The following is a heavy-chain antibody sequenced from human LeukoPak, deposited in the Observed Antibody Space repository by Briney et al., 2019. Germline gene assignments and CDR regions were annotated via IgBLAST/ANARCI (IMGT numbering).Heavy chain of an antibody. V-gene: IGHV4-30-2*01. CDR1: GGSISSGGYY. CDR2: IYHSGST. J-gene: IGHJ4*02. Sequence: PSETLSLTCTVSGGSISSGGYYWSWIRQPPGKGLEWIGYIYHSGSTYYNPSLKSRVTISVDRSKNQFSLKLNSVTAADTAVYYCARTIFEVVTYFDYWGQGTLVTVSS. CDR3: ARTIFEVVTYFDY. D-gene: IGHD3-3*01.